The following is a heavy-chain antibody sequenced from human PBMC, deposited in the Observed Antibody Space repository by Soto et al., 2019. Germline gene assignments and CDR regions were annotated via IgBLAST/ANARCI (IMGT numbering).Heavy chain of an antibody. CDR3: ARGSCRGGSCYMYYFDY. D-gene: IGHD2-15*01. Sequence: ASVQVSCKASGYTFTGYYMHWVRQAPGQGLEWMGWINPNSGGTNYAQKFQGWVTMTRDTSISTAYMELSRLRSDDTAVYYCARGSCRGGSCYMYYFDYWAQGTLVTVSS. CDR2: INPNSGGT. V-gene: IGHV1-2*04. J-gene: IGHJ4*02. CDR1: GYTFTGYY.